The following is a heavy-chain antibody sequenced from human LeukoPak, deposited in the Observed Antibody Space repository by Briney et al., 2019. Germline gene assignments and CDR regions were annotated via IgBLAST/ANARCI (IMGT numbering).Heavy chain of an antibody. V-gene: IGHV4-39*07. CDR2: INHSGST. Sequence: PSETLSLTCTVSGGSISSSSYYWGWIRQPPGKGLEWIGEINHSGSTNYNPSLKSRVTISVDTSKNQFSLKLSSVTAADTAVYYCARDRHYCSGGSCYYYYYYMDVWGKGTTVTVSS. J-gene: IGHJ6*03. CDR3: ARDRHYCSGGSCYYYYYYMDV. D-gene: IGHD2-15*01. CDR1: GGSISSSSYY.